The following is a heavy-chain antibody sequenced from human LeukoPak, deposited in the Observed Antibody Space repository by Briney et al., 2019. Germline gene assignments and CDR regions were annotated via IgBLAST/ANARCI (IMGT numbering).Heavy chain of an antibody. D-gene: IGHD5-18*01. CDR3: ARYSTAMVTAFDY. Sequence: SQTLSLTRTVSGGSISSGSYYWSWIRQPAGKGLEWVVRVYTSGSANYNPSLKSRFTISVDTSKNQFSLKLSSVTAADTAVYYCARYSTAMVTAFDYWGQGTLVTVSS. CDR1: GGSISSGSYY. V-gene: IGHV4-61*02. J-gene: IGHJ4*02. CDR2: VYTSGSA.